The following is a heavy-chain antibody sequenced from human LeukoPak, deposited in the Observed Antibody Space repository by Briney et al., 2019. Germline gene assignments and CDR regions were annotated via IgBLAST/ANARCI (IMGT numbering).Heavy chain of an antibody. J-gene: IGHJ4*02. V-gene: IGHV3-23*01. Sequence: PGRSLRLSFAPSGLTFISYAMNSVRQAPGKGLGWVAGISSGDRTFHAESVKGRFTISRDKSKDTLYLQMNSLRAEDTAVYYCAKDATASPYFHWFDNWGQGTQVIVSS. D-gene: IGHD3-9*01. CDR1: GLTFISYA. CDR3: AKDATASPYFHWFDN. CDR2: ISSGDRT.